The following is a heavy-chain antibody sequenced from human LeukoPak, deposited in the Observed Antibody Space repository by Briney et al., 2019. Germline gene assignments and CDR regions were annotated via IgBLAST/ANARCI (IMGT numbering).Heavy chain of an antibody. V-gene: IGHV4-39*01. CDR1: GGSISSSSYY. D-gene: IGHD3-22*01. CDR2: IYYSGST. CDR3: ARPRYYYDSSGPRYNWFDP. J-gene: IGHJ5*02. Sequence: SETLSLTCTVSGGSISSSSYYWGWIRQPPGTGLEWIGSIYYSGSTYYNPSLKSRVTISVDTSKNQFSLKLSSVTAADTAVYYCARPRYYYDSSGPRYNWFDPWGQGTLVTVSS.